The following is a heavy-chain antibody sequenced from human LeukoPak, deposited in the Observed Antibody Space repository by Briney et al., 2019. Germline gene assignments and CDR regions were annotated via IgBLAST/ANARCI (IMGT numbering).Heavy chain of an antibody. CDR3: ARGRAGNYYNHNDY. CDR2: SNGDGSIT. J-gene: IGHJ4*02. V-gene: IGHV3-74*01. CDR1: GFSISGYW. Sequence: PGGSLRLSCAASGFSISGYWMHWVRQALGKGRVWVSRSNGDGSITAYADSVKGRFTISRDNAKNTLYLQMNSLRAEDTAVYYCARGRAGNYYNHNDYWGQGTLVTVSS. D-gene: IGHD3-10*01.